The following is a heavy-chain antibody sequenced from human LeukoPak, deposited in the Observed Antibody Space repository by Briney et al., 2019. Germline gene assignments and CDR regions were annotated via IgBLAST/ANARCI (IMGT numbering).Heavy chain of an antibody. V-gene: IGHV3-30*02. CDR1: GFTFSSYG. CDR3: AKDTHYYGSGLDY. J-gene: IGHJ4*02. CDR2: IRYDGSNK. Sequence: PGRSLRLSCAASGFTFSSYGMHWVRQAPGKGLEWVAFIRYDGSNKYYADSVKGRFTISRDNSKNTLYLQMNSLRAEDTAVYYCAKDTHYYGSGLDYWGQGTLVTVSS. D-gene: IGHD3-10*01.